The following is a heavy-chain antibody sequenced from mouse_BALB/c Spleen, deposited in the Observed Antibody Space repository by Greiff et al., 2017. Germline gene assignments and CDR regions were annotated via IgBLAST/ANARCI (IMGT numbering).Heavy chain of an antibody. CDR2: INPGSGGT. J-gene: IGHJ3*01. Sequence: QVQLQQSGAELVRPGTSVKVSCKASGYAFTNYLIEWVKQRPGQGLEWIGVINPGSGGTNYNEKFKGKATLTADKSSSTAYMQLSSLTSDDSAVYFCARSGGTRGGFAYWGQGTLVTVSA. CDR1: GYAFTNYL. V-gene: IGHV1-54*01. CDR3: ARSGGTRGGFAY. D-gene: IGHD1-1*02.